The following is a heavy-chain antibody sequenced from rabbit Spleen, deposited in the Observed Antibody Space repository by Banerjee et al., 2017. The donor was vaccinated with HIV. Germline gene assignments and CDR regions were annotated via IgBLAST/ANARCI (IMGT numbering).Heavy chain of an antibody. D-gene: IGHD6-1*01. V-gene: IGHV1S45*01. CDR2: IDTGNSGNA. Sequence: QEQLEESGGGLVKPGTSLTLTCTASGFSFSSVCWICWVRQAPGKGPEWIACIDTGNSGNAYYASWAKGRFTISKTSTTVTLQMTSLTAADTATYFCARDLYCGDGSDGNALGLWGPGTLVTVS. CDR3: ARDLYCGDGSDGNALGL. CDR1: GFSFSSVCW. J-gene: IGHJ4*01.